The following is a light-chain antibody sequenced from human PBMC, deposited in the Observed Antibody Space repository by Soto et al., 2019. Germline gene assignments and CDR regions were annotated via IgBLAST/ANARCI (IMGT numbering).Light chain of an antibody. V-gene: IGLV2-8*01. J-gene: IGLJ2*01. CDR2: EVS. CDR3: SSYAGSNNLL. Sequence: QSVLTQPPSASGSPGQSVTISCTGTSSDVGGYNYVSWYQQHPGKAPKLMIYEVSKRPSGVPDRFSGSKSGNTASLTVSGLQAEDEADYYCSSYAGSNNLLFGGGATLTVL. CDR1: SSDVGGYNY.